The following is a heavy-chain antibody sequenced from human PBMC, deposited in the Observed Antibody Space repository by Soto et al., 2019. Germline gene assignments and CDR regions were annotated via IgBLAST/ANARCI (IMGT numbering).Heavy chain of an antibody. Sequence: EVQLVESGGGLVQPGGSLRLSCEASGFTFRNYDMHWVRQGTGKGLEWVSGISAAGDPDYADSVEGRFTISRENAQSSFFLQMNSLRGGDTAVYYCARTDRDFYGLDVWGPGTTVIVSS. CDR2: ISAAGDP. V-gene: IGHV3-13*05. CDR1: GFTFRNYD. CDR3: ARTDRDFYGLDV. J-gene: IGHJ6*02.